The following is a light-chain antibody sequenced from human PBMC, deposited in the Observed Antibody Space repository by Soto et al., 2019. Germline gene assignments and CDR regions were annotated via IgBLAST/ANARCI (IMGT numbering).Light chain of an antibody. J-gene: IGKJ2*03. CDR1: QGISNW. Sequence: DIQMTQSPSSVYASVGDRVIITCRASQGISNWLAGYQQKPGKAPNLLSYGASTLPTGVPSRFSGSGSGTDFTLIISSLQPEDFATYYCQQANSFPYSFGQGTKLEIK. CDR3: QQANSFPYS. V-gene: IGKV1-12*01. CDR2: GAS.